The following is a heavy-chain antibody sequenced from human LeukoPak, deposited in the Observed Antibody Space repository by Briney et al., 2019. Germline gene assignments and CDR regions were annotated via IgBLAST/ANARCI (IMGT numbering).Heavy chain of an antibody. J-gene: IGHJ4*02. V-gene: IGHV4-34*01. CDR2: INHSGST. CDR1: GGSFSGYY. CDR3: AREIVVGAAYFDY. D-gene: IGHD1-26*01. Sequence: PSETLSLTCAVYGGSFSGYYWSWIRQPPGKGLEWIGEINHSGSTNYNPSLKSRVTISVDTSKNQFSLKLSSVTAADTAVYYCAREIVVGAAYFDYWGQGTLVTVSS.